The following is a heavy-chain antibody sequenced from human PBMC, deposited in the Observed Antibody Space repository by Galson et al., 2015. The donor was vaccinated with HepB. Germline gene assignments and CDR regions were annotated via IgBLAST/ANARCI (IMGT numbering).Heavy chain of an antibody. Sequence: SLRLSCAASGFTFSSHAMHWVRQAPGKGLEWVAILSYDGSNKYYADSVKGRFTISRDISKNTLYVQMNSLRADDTAMYYCARDQGSGLQVAHPAAFDIWGQGTMVTVSS. J-gene: IGHJ3*02. CDR1: GFTFSSHA. CDR3: ARDQGSGLQVAHPAAFDI. CDR2: LSYDGSNK. V-gene: IGHV3-30-3*01. D-gene: IGHD1-26*01.